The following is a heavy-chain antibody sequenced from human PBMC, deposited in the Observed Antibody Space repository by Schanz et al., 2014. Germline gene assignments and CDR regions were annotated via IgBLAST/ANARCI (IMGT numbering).Heavy chain of an antibody. CDR1: GYTFTSYY. J-gene: IGHJ3*02. V-gene: IGHV1-46*03. CDR2: INPSVGNT. Sequence: QVQLVQSGAEVKKPGASVKVSCKASGYTFTSYYMHWVRQAPGQGLEWMGLINPSVGNTNYAQKFRGRVTMTRDTSTSTVYMELSSLRSEDTAVYFCARGPSTGAFDIWGQGTWVTVSS. CDR3: ARGPSTGAFDI.